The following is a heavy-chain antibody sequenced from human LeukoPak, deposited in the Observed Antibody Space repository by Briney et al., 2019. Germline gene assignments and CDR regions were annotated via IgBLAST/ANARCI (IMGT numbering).Heavy chain of an antibody. CDR1: GGSISSSSYY. CDR3: ARDPGYYYDSRETHFDY. CDR2: IYYTGRT. D-gene: IGHD3-22*01. Sequence: PSETLSLTCTVSGGSISSSSYYWGWIRQPPGKGLEWIGSIYYTGRTNYNPSLKSRVTISVNTSKNQFSLKLSSVTAADTAVYYCARDPGYYYDSRETHFDYWGQGTLVTVSS. V-gene: IGHV4-39*07. J-gene: IGHJ4*02.